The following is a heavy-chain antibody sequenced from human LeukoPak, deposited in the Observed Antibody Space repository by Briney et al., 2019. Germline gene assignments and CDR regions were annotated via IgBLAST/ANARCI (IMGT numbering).Heavy chain of an antibody. CDR3: AKGGDSSGYYYVYFDY. CDR1: GFTFSSYS. CDR2: IRYDGSNK. V-gene: IGHV3-30*02. Sequence: GGSLRLSCAASGFTFSSYSMNWVRQAPGKGLEWVAFIRYDGSNKYYADSVKGRFTISRDNSKNTLYLQMNSLRAEDTAVYYCAKGGDSSGYYYVYFDYWGQGTLVTVSS. J-gene: IGHJ4*02. D-gene: IGHD3-22*01.